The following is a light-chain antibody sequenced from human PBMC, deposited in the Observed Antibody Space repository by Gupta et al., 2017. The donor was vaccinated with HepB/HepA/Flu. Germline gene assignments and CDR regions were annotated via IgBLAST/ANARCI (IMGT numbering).Light chain of an antibody. CDR1: QSVSSY. CDR2: DAY. J-gene: IGKJ1*01. Sequence: EIVLTQSPATLSLSPGERATLSCRASQSVSSYLAWYQQKPGQAPRLLIYDAYNRATGIPARFSGSGSGTDFTLTISSLEPEDFAVYYCQQRSNWPRWTFGQGTKVEIK. CDR3: QQRSNWPRWT. V-gene: IGKV3-11*01.